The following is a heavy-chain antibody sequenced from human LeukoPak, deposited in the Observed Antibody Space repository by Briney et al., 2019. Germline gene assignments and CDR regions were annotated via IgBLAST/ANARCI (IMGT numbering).Heavy chain of an antibody. CDR2: ISGYNGNT. V-gene: IGHV1-18*01. Sequence: ASVKVSCKASGYTFTSYGISWVRQAPGQGLEWMGWISGYNGNTSYAQKLQGRVTMTTDTSTSTAYMELRSLRSDDTAVYYCARDQRLIYYYDSSSSLDYWGQGTLVTVSS. D-gene: IGHD3-22*01. CDR1: GYTFTSYG. CDR3: ARDQRLIYYYDSSSSLDY. J-gene: IGHJ4*02.